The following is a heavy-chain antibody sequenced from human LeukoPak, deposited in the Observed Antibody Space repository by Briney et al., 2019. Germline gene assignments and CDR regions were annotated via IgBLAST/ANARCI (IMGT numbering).Heavy chain of an antibody. CDR3: ARSNYYDSSGYYYEFDY. CDR2: ITSSSSYI. V-gene: IGHV3-21*01. J-gene: IGHJ4*02. D-gene: IGHD3-22*01. Sequence: KTGGSLRLSCAASGFTFSTYNMNWVRQAPGKGLEWLSSITSSSSYIYYADSVKGRFTISRDNAKNSLYLQMNSLRAEDTAVYYCARSNYYDSSGYYYEFDYWGQGTLVTVSS. CDR1: GFTFSTYN.